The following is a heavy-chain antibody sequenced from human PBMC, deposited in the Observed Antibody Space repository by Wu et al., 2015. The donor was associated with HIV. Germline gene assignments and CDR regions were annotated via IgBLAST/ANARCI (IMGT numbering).Heavy chain of an antibody. CDR2: VNPIFGTA. CDR1: RGTFSAYT. CDR3: ASGAAYRGAGTFDF. J-gene: IGHJ4*02. Sequence: QVQLVQSGAEVKKPGSSMKVSCTTSRGTFSAYTISWVRQAPGEGLEWMGGVNPIFGTAVYAQKFQGRLTITADDSTSTAYVELNSLRSEDTAVYYCASGAAYRGAGTFDFWGQGTLVTVSS. V-gene: IGHV1-69*12. D-gene: IGHD6-19*01.